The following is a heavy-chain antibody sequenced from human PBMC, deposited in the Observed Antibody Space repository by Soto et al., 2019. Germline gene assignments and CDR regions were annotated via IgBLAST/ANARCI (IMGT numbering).Heavy chain of an antibody. Sequence: GGSMRLSCAASGFTFRDYYMTWIRQAPGKGLEWLSYISSSGSTIYYADSVKGRFTISRDNAKNSLFLQMNSLRAEDTAVYYCARLVTATRNYYYGMDVWGQGTTVTVSS. CDR1: GFTFRDYY. J-gene: IGHJ6*02. CDR3: ARLVTATRNYYYGMDV. D-gene: IGHD1-20*01. CDR2: ISSSGSTI. V-gene: IGHV3-11*01.